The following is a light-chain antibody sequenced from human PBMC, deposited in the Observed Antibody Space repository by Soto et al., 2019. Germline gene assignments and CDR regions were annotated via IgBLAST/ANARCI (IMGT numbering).Light chain of an antibody. CDR1: QRVSTN. CDR2: RAS. Sequence: ETVFTQSPATLSVSPGERATLSCRASQRVSTNLAWYEQKPGQSPRLLIYRASTRATDIPARFSGSGSGTEFTLTISSLQPEDFAAYFCHQYNNWTSSFGGGTKVDIK. V-gene: IGKV3-15*01. CDR3: HQYNNWTSS. J-gene: IGKJ4*01.